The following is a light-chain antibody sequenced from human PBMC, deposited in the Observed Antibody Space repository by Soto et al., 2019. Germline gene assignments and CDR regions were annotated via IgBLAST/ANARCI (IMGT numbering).Light chain of an antibody. J-gene: IGLJ2*01. CDR1: SSNIGSNT. Sequence: QSVLTQPPSASGTPGQRVSFSCSGSSSNIGSNTVNWYQQIPGTAPKLLVYSNDQRPSGVPDRFSGSKSGTSASLAISGLQSEDEADYYCAAWDDSLDGVVFGGGTKVTVL. CDR3: AAWDDSLDGVV. V-gene: IGLV1-44*01. CDR2: SND.